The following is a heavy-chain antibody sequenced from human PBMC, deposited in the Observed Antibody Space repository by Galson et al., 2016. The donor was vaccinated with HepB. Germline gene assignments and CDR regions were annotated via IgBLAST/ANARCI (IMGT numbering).Heavy chain of an antibody. CDR1: GVSVSHYW. CDR3: GRGAGYVIDF. D-gene: IGHD3-16*01. Sequence: SLRLSCAVSGVSVSHYWMNWVRQAPGKGLEWVAIIKQDGSEKHYVDSVNGRFTISRDNAKNLVFLEMNSLRADDTAVYYCGRGAGYVIDFWGQGTLVTVSS. J-gene: IGHJ4*02. V-gene: IGHV3-7*03. CDR2: IKQDGSEK.